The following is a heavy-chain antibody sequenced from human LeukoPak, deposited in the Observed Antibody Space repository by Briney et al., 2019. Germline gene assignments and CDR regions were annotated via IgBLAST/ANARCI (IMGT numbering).Heavy chain of an antibody. CDR2: ISWSGAII. J-gene: IGHJ6*02. D-gene: IGHD4-23*01. V-gene: IGHV3-9*01. CDR3: AKDISIGGFADGYFYGMDA. Sequence: GGSLRLSCAASGFNFDGYGMHWVRQAPGKGLEWVSGISWSGAIIVYADSVKGRFTISRDNAKSSLYLQMNSLRAEDTALYYCAKDISIGGFADGYFYGMDAWGQGTTVTVSS. CDR1: GFNFDGYG.